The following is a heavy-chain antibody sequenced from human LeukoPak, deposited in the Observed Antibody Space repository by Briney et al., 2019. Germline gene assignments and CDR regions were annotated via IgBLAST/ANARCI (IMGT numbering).Heavy chain of an antibody. Sequence: PGRSLRLSCAASGFTFSSYAMHWVRQAPGKGLEWVAVISYDGSNKYYADSVKGRFTISRDNAKNSLYLQMNSLRAEDTAVYYCARDITGTPGWGQGTLVTVSS. J-gene: IGHJ4*02. CDR3: ARDITGTPG. CDR1: GFTFSSYA. D-gene: IGHD1-7*01. CDR2: ISYDGSNK. V-gene: IGHV3-30-3*01.